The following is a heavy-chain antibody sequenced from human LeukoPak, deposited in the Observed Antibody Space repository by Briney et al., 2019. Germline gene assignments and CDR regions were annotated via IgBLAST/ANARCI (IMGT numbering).Heavy chain of an antibody. CDR2: NNYSGST. D-gene: IGHD1-1*01. V-gene: IGHV4-59*01. CDR3: ARDPLSTNDFDI. Sequence: SETLSLTCTVSGGSLTNSYWNWIRQSPGKGLGWNGYNNYSGSTNYNPSLKSRVTISVDTSKNQFSLKLSSVTAADTAVYFCARDPLSTNDFDIWGQGTMVTVSS. CDR1: GGSLTNSY. J-gene: IGHJ3*02.